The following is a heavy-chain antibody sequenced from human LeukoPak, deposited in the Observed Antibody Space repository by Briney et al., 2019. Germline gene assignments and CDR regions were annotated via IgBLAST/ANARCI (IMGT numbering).Heavy chain of an antibody. V-gene: IGHV3-9*01. CDR3: AKDNRRHYTSGPNPDSLH. Sequence: GGSLRLSCVASGFFFDDYAMHWVRQPPGKGLEWVSGISWNSGSIDYADSVKGRFTISRDNAKNSLYLQMNSLRVEDTAFYYCAKDNRRHYTSGPNPDSLHWGQGALVTVSS. J-gene: IGHJ4*02. CDR2: ISWNSGSI. CDR1: GFFFDDYA. D-gene: IGHD6-19*01.